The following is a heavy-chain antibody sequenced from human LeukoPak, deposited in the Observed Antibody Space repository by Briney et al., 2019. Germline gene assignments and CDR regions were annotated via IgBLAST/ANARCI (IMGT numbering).Heavy chain of an antibody. CDR1: GGSFSGYY. CDR2: INHSGST. D-gene: IGHD6-19*01. Sequence: PSETLSLTCAVYGGSFSGYYWSWIRQPPGKGLEWIGEINHSGSTNYNPSLKSRVTISVDTSKNQFSLKLSSVTAADTAVYFCARTQEAGYSSGWYDSYYYYYMDVWGKGTTVTISS. V-gene: IGHV4-34*01. CDR3: ARTQEAGYSSGWYDSYYYYYMDV. J-gene: IGHJ6*03.